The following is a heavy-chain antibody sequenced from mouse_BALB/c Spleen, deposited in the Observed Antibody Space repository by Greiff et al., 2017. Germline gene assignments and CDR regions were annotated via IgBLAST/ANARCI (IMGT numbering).Heavy chain of an antibody. J-gene: IGHJ4*01. CDR2: ISSGGST. Sequence: EVMLVESGGGLVKPGGSLKLSCAASGFTFSSYAMSWVRQTPEKRLEWVASISSGGSTYYPDSVKGRFTITRDNARNILYLQMSSLRSEDTAMYYCARDYRYDEGGYAMDYWGQGTSVTVSS. D-gene: IGHD2-14*01. CDR1: GFTFSSYA. V-gene: IGHV5-6-5*01. CDR3: ARDYRYDEGGYAMDY.